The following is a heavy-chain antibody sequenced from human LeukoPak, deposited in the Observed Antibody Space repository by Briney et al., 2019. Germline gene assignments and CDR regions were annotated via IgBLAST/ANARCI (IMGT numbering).Heavy chain of an antibody. D-gene: IGHD4-17*01. CDR1: GGSISSYY. CDR3: ARGAVTYYLDY. V-gene: IGHV4-59*01. J-gene: IGHJ4*02. CDR2: IYYSGST. Sequence: PSETLSLTCTVSGGSISSYYWSWIRQPPGKGLEWIGYIYYSGSTNYNPSLKSRVTISVDTSKNQFSLKLSSVTAADTAVYYCARGAVTYYLDYWGQGTLVTVSS.